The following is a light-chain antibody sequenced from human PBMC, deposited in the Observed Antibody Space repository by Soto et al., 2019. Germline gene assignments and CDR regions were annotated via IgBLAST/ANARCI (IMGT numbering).Light chain of an antibody. V-gene: IGKV3-11*01. CDR3: QQRSNWSLP. Sequence: IVLTHSPATLFLSTCEKATSSCRASQSVSSYLAWYQQKPGQARRLLIYDASNRASSTPARFSGSRSGAGLTLSISSREPEDFAVYYCQQRSNWSLPFGQGKTVDI. CDR1: QSVSSY. J-gene: IGKJ1*01. CDR2: DAS.